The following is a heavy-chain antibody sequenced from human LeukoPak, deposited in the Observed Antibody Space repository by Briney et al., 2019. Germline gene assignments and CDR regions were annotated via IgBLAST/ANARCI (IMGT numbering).Heavy chain of an antibody. D-gene: IGHD3-22*01. CDR2: IDYSGNT. CDR3: ARVGGITMIVVLIGDAFDI. CDR1: GGSISSSSCY. J-gene: IGHJ3*02. Sequence: PSETLSRTCTVSGGSISSSSCYWGWIRHPPGKGLECIGSIDYSGNTYYNPSLKSRVTISGDTSKNQFSLRLSSVTAADTAVYYCARVGGITMIVVLIGDAFDIWGQGTMVTVSS. V-gene: IGHV4-39*07.